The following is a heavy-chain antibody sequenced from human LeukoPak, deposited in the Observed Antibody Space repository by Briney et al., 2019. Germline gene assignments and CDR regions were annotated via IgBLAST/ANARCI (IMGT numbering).Heavy chain of an antibody. V-gene: IGHV4-30-4*08. CDR2: IYYSGTT. CDR3: ARGKVPDP. Sequence: PSETLSLTCTVSGGSISSGDYYWSWIRQPPGKGLEWIGHIYYSGTTYYNPSLKSRVTISLDTSKNQFFLILGSVTVADTAVYYCARGKVPDPWGRGTLVTVSS. J-gene: IGHJ5*02. D-gene: IGHD1-14*01. CDR1: GGSISSGDYY.